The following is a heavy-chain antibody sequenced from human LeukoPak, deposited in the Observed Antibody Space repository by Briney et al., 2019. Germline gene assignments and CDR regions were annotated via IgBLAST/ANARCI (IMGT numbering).Heavy chain of an antibody. D-gene: IGHD3-10*01. Sequence: SVKVSCKASGGTFSSYAISWVRQAPGQGLEWMGRIIPILGIANYAQKFQGRVTITADKSTSTAYMELSSLRSEDTAVYYCARAVSYYGSGSYHVYWGQGTLVTVSS. CDR2: IIPILGIA. J-gene: IGHJ4*02. V-gene: IGHV1-69*04. CDR1: GGTFSSYA. CDR3: ARAVSYYGSGSYHVY.